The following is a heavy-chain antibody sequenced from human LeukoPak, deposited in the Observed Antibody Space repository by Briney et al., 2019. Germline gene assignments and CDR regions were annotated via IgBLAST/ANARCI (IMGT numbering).Heavy chain of an antibody. Sequence: PSETLSLTCTVSGYSISSGYFWGWIRQPPGKGLEWIGTIYNSGSTYYNASLESRVTISADTSKNQFSLKLSSVTAADTAVYYCARTSYGSGSYSDYWGQGTLVTVSS. CDR2: IYNSGST. CDR1: GYSISSGYF. CDR3: ARTSYGSGSYSDY. V-gene: IGHV4-38-2*02. J-gene: IGHJ4*02. D-gene: IGHD3-10*01.